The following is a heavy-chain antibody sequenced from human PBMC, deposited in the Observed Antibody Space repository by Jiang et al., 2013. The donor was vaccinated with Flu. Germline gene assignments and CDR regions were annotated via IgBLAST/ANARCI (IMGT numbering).Heavy chain of an antibody. Sequence: KPSETLSLTCTVSGGSISSSSYYWGWIRQPPGKGLEWIGYIYYSGSTNHNPSLKSRVTISIDTSKSQFSLKLSSVTAADTAVYYCARHLGYCSGGTCHDWFDPWGQGTLVTVSS. V-gene: IGHV4-61*05. CDR1: GGSISSSSYY. D-gene: IGHD2-15*01. CDR2: IYYSGST. CDR3: ARHLGYCSGGTCHDWFDP. J-gene: IGHJ5*02.